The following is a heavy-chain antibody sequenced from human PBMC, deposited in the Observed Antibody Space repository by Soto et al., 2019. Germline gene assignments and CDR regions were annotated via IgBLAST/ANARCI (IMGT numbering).Heavy chain of an antibody. CDR1: GFSFNTYV. CDR2: ILYDGSKE. J-gene: IGHJ4*02. V-gene: IGHV3-30*18. D-gene: IGHD2-21*01. CDR3: AKGLALLADH. Sequence: SLRLSCTDSGFSFNTYVMDWVRQAPGKGLEWVARILYDGSKEYYADPVKGRFTISRDNSTNTLYLQMDRLRVEDTAVYFCAKGLALLADHWGQGTPVTVSS.